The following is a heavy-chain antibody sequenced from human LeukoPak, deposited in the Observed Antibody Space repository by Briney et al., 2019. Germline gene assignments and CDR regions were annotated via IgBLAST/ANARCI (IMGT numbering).Heavy chain of an antibody. CDR1: GFTFSSYW. J-gene: IGHJ6*03. CDR2: IKQDGSEK. D-gene: IGHD4-17*01. V-gene: IGHV3-7*01. CDR3: ARAIDYGDYAFPYYYYYYYMDV. Sequence: GGSLRLSCAASGFTFSSYWMSWVRQAPGKGLEWVANIKQDGSEKYYVDSVKGRFTISRDNAKNSLYLQMNSLRAEDTAVYYCARAIDYGDYAFPYYYYYYYMDVWGKGTTVTVSS.